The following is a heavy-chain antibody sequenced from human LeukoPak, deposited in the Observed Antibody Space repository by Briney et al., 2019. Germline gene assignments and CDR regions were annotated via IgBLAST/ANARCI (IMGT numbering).Heavy chain of an antibody. CDR2: IDRGGST. D-gene: IGHD6-13*01. V-gene: IGHV3-53*01. J-gene: IGHJ6*02. CDR3: AKRVGYGYGMDV. Sequence: PGGSLRLSCEAPGFSVRSNDMSWVRQAPGKGLECVSVIDRGGSTFADSVKGRFTISRDNSKNTLYLQMNSLRVEDTAEFYCAKRVGYGYGMDVWGQGTTVTVSS. CDR1: GFSVRSND.